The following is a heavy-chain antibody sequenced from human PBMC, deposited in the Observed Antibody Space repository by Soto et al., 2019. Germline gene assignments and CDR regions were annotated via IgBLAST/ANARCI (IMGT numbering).Heavy chain of an antibody. J-gene: IGHJ6*02. CDR3: AKSTQWAGYYYYYYGMDV. D-gene: IGHD1-26*01. V-gene: IGHV3-23*01. CDR1: GFTFSSYA. CDR2: ISGSGGST. Sequence: EVQLLESGGGLVQPGGSLRLSCAASGFTFSSYAMSWVRQAPGKGLEWVSAISGSGGSTYYADSVKGRFTISRDNSKNTLYVQMNSLRAEDTAVYYCAKSTQWAGYYYYYYGMDVWGQGTTVTVSS.